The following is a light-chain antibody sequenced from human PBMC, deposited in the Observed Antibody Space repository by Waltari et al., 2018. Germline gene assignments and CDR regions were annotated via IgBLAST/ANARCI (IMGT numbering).Light chain of an antibody. CDR3: SSQSSDNVVL. CDR2: DVS. V-gene: IGLV2-14*03. Sequence: QSALTQPASVSGSPGQSITISCTGTSSDVGGYNSVSWYQDHPGQAPKVIIYDVSDRPSGISERVSGSKSGNTASLTISGLQAEDDADYYCSSQSSDNVVLFGGGTKLTVL. J-gene: IGLJ2*01. CDR1: SSDVGGYNS.